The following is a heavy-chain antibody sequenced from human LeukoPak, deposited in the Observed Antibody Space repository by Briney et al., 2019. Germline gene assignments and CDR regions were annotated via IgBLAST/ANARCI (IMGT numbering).Heavy chain of an antibody. D-gene: IGHD2-15*01. CDR2: IWYDGSNK. CDR3: ASSMRDCSGGSCHWGWFDP. J-gene: IGHJ5*02. CDR1: GFTFSNYG. V-gene: IGHV3-33*08. Sequence: GGSLRLSCAASGFTFSNYGMHWVRQAPGKGLEWVAVIWYDGSNKYYADSVKGRFTISRDNSKNTLYLQMNSLRAEDTAVYYCASSMRDCSGGSCHWGWFDPWGQGTLVTVSS.